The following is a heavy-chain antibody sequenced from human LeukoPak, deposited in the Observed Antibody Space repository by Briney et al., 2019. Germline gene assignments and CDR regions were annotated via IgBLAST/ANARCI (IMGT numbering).Heavy chain of an antibody. CDR3: AKDMGGSVVPAAGPTEDYYGMDV. V-gene: IGHV3-9*01. CDR2: VSWNSGSI. D-gene: IGHD2-2*01. J-gene: IGHJ6*02. CDR1: GFTFSSYA. Sequence: HPGGSLRLSCAASGFTFSSYAMSWVRQAPGKGLEWVSGVSWNSGSIGYADSVKGRFTISRDNAKNSLYLQMNSLRAEDTALYYCAKDMGGSVVPAAGPTEDYYGMDVWGQGTTVTVSS.